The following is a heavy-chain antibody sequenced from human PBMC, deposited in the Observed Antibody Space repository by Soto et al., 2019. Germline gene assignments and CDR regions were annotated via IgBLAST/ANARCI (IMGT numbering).Heavy chain of an antibody. CDR3: ARSQLYYDSSGYPDY. D-gene: IGHD3-22*01. V-gene: IGHV3-11*01. J-gene: IGHJ4*02. CDR1: GFTFSDYY. Sequence: GSLRLSCAASGFTFSDYYMSWIRQAPGKGLEWVSYISSSGSTIYYADSVKGRFTISRDNAKNSLYLQMNSLRAEDTAVYYRARSQLYYDSSGYPDYWAQRTLVPVSS. CDR2: ISSSGSTI.